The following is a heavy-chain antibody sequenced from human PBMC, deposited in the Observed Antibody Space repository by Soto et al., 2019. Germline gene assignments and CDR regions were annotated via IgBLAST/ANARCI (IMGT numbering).Heavy chain of an antibody. CDR1: GFTFSSYA. CDR2: ISGSGGSP. J-gene: IGHJ3*02. D-gene: IGHD6-19*01. V-gene: IGHV3-23*01. CDR3: AKTANGWFSAFDI. Sequence: GGSLRLSCAASGFTFSSYAMNWVRQAPGKGLEWVSAISGSGGSPYYADSVKGRFTISRDNSKNTLYLQMNSLRAEDTAVYYCAKTANGWFSAFDIWGQGTMVTVSS.